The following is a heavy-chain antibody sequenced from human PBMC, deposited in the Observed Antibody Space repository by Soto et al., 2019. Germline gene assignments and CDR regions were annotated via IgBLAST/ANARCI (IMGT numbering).Heavy chain of an antibody. J-gene: IGHJ6*02. CDR1: GFTFSGSA. D-gene: IGHD3-22*01. V-gene: IGHV3-73*01. CDR3: ITVGITMIVVAMGGMDV. Sequence: GGSLRLSCAASGFTFSGSAMHWVRQASGKGLEWVGRIRSKANSYATAYAASVKGRFTISRDDSKNTLYLQMNSLKTEDTAVYYCITVGITMIVVAMGGMDVWGQGTTVTVSS. CDR2: IRSKANSYAT.